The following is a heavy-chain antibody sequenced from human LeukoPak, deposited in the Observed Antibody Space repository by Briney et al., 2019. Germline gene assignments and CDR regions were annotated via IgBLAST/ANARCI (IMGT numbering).Heavy chain of an antibody. CDR3: ARTRPLFY. D-gene: IGHD3-10*01. Sequence: PSETLSLTCTVSGGSISISSSYWGWIRQPPGKGLEWIGSIHHSGNTYYNPSLKSRVIISVDTSKNQFSLKVTSVAAADTAVYYCARTRPLFYWGHGTLVTVSS. CDR1: GGSISISSSY. CDR2: IHHSGNT. V-gene: IGHV4-39*01. J-gene: IGHJ4*01.